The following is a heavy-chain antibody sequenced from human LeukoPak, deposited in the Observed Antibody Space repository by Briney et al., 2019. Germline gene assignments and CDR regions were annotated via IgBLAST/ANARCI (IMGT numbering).Heavy chain of an antibody. J-gene: IGHJ4*02. Sequence: GGPLSLPCAASGFTFRGSAMHWFRQASGKGLEWFGRIRSKANSYATAYAASVKGRFTISRDDSKNTAYLQMNSLKTEDTAVYYCTSSGYSSGFVGRNADYWGQGTLVTVSS. CDR3: TSSGYSSGFVGRNADY. CDR2: IRSKANSYAT. CDR1: GFTFRGSA. V-gene: IGHV3-73*01. D-gene: IGHD6-19*01.